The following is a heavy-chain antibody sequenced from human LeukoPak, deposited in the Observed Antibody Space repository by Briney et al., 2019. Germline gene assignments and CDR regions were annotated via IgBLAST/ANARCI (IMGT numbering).Heavy chain of an antibody. CDR1: GFTVSSNY. V-gene: IGHV3-53*01. CDR3: ARGISGPEGNY. Sequence: GGSLRLSCAASGFTVSSNYMSWVRQTPGRGLEWVSLIYSGVSTFYADSLKGRFTISRDSSKNTLYLQMNSLRVEDMAVYYCARGISGPEGNYWGQGTLVTVSS. J-gene: IGHJ4*02. CDR2: IYSGVST. D-gene: IGHD6-19*01.